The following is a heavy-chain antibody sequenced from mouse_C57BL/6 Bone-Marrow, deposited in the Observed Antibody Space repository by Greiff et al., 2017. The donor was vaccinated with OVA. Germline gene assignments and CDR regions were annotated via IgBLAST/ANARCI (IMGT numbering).Heavy chain of an antibody. CDR2: IDPETGGT. CDR3: TAPPTKVTPYYFDY. V-gene: IGHV1-15*01. D-gene: IGHD2-9*01. Sequence: VQLQQSGAELVRPGASVTLSCKASGYTFTDYDMHWVKQTPVHGLEWIGAIDPETGGTAYNQKFKGKAILTADKSSSTAYMELRSLTSEDSAVYYCTAPPTKVTPYYFDYWGQGTTLTVSS. J-gene: IGHJ2*01. CDR1: GYTFTDYD.